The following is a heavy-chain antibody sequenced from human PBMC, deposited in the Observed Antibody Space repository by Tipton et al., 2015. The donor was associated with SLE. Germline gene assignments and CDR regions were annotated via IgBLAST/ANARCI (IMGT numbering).Heavy chain of an antibody. Sequence: QVQLVQSGAEVKKAGAPMKVSCKASGYTFSNYGISWVRQAPGQGLEWMGWISTYNGNTNSAQKLQGRVTMTTDTSTSTAYMELRSLRSDDTAVYYCARGRMTRYGFDIWGQGTMVTVSS. CDR1: GYTFSNYG. V-gene: IGHV1-18*01. J-gene: IGHJ3*02. CDR3: ARGRMTRYGFDI. D-gene: IGHD2-21*02. CDR2: ISTYNGNT.